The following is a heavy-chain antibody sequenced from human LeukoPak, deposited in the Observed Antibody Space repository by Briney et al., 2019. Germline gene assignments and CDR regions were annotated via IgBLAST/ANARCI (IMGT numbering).Heavy chain of an antibody. Sequence: GGSLRLSCAASGFTFSSYSMNWVRQAPGKGLEWVANIKQDGSEKYYVDSVKGRFTISRDNAKNSLYLQMNSLRAEDTAVYYCAREPNYYDILTGYYFRYFDYWGQGTLVTVSS. D-gene: IGHD3-9*01. V-gene: IGHV3-7*01. CDR1: GFTFSSYS. CDR3: AREPNYYDILTGYYFRYFDY. J-gene: IGHJ4*02. CDR2: IKQDGSEK.